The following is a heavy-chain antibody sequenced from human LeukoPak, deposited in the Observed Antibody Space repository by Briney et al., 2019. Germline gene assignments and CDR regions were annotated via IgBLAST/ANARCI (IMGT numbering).Heavy chain of an antibody. J-gene: IGHJ4*02. CDR1: GDSISSGSFY. D-gene: IGHD3-9*01. Sequence: SETLSLTCTVSGDSISSGSFYWSWIRQPAGKGLEWIGRIFTGGSTNYNPSLQSRVAISIDTSKNQFSLKLSSVTAADTAVYYCARDFLDFDWLLFDYWGQGTLVTVSS. V-gene: IGHV4-61*02. CDR3: ARDFLDFDWLLFDY. CDR2: IFTGGST.